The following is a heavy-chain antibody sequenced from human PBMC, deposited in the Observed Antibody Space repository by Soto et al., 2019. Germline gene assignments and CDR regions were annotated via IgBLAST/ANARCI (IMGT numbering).Heavy chain of an antibody. Sequence: SETLSLTCPVSRGSISSGDYYWSWIRQPPGKGLEWIGYIYYSGSTYYNPSPKSRVTISVDTSKNQFSLKLSSVTAADTAVYYCARAPEDYYYYGMDVWGQGTTVTVSS. CDR1: RGSISSGDYY. CDR3: ARAPEDYYYYGMDV. V-gene: IGHV4-30-4*01. J-gene: IGHJ6*02. CDR2: IYYSGST.